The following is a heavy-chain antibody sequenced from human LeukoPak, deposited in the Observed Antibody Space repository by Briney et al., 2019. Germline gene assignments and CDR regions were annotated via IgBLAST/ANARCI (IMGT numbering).Heavy chain of an antibody. J-gene: IGHJ4*02. CDR3: ARPARRAVTFFDY. D-gene: IGHD4-17*01. CDR1: GGSISTSSYY. CDR2: IFYSGST. Sequence: PSETLSLTCTVSGGSISTSSYYWGWVRQPPGKGLEWIGNIFYSGSTYYSPSLKSRITISVDTSKNQFSLKLSSVTAADTAVYYCARPARRAVTFFDYWGQGTLVTVSS. V-gene: IGHV4-39*07.